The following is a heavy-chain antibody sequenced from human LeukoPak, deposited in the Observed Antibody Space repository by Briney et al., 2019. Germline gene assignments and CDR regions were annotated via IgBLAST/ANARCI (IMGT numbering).Heavy chain of an antibody. CDR1: GYTFTSYG. J-gene: IGHJ4*02. CDR2: ISAYNGNT. Sequence: GASVRVSCKASGYTFTSYGISWVRQAPGQGLEWMGWISAYNGNTNYAQKLQGRVTMTTDTSTSTAYMELRRLRSDDTAVYYCARGDFSRYDFWSGYIDYWGQGTLVTVSS. D-gene: IGHD3-3*01. CDR3: ARGDFSRYDFWSGYIDY. V-gene: IGHV1-18*01.